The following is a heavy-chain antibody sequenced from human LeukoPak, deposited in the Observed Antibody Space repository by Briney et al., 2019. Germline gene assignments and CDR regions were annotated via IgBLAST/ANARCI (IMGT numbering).Heavy chain of an antibody. CDR1: GDSISSGDYY. V-gene: IGHV4-61*02. D-gene: IGHD1-26*01. CDR3: ARDLGATHAFDI. CDR2: ISSSGST. J-gene: IGHJ3*02. Sequence: SQTLSLTCTVSGDSISSGDYYWSWIRQPAGKGLEWIGRISSSGSTNYNPSLKSRVTMSVDTSKNQFSLKLSSVTAADTAVYYCARDLGATHAFDIWGQGTMVTVSS.